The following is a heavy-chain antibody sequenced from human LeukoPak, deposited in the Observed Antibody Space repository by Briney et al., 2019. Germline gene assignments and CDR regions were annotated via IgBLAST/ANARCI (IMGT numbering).Heavy chain of an antibody. CDR2: ISSSGSTI. J-gene: IGHJ3*02. CDR3: AKSRLSGINDAFDI. D-gene: IGHD3-3*01. V-gene: IGHV3-48*03. CDR1: GFTFSSYE. Sequence: GGSLRLSCAASGFTFSSYEMNWVRQAPGKGLEWVSYISSSGSTIYYADSVKGRFTISRDNAKNSLYLQMNSLRAEDTALYYCAKSRLSGINDAFDIWGQGTMVTVSS.